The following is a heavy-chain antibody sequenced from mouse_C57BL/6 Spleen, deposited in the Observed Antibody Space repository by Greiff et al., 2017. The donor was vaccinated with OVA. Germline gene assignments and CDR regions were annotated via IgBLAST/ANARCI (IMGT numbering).Heavy chain of an antibody. D-gene: IGHD2-1*01. Sequence: QVQLQQSGAELAKPGASVKLSCKASGYTFTSYWMHWVKQRPGQGLEWIGYINPSSGYTKYNQKFKDKATLTADKSSSTAYMQLSSLTYEDSAVYYCARSYGNYDGWFAYWGQWTLVTVSA. V-gene: IGHV1-7*01. CDR3: ARSYGNYDGWFAY. CDR2: INPSSGYT. J-gene: IGHJ3*01. CDR1: GYTFTSYW.